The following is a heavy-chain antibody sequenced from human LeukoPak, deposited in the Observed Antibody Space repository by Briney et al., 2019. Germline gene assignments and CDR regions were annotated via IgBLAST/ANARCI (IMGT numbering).Heavy chain of an antibody. CDR1: GFTFTDFY. Sequence: MPGGSLRLSCAASGFTFTDFYMSWIRQAPGKGLEWLSDISRSSTDTNYADSVKGRFTISRDNAKNSLFLQLNSLRAEDTAVYYCAKDSYASGRPLHTFDVWGQGTMVTVSS. V-gene: IGHV3-11*06. D-gene: IGHD3-10*01. CDR3: AKDSYASGRPLHTFDV. CDR2: ISRSSTDT. J-gene: IGHJ3*01.